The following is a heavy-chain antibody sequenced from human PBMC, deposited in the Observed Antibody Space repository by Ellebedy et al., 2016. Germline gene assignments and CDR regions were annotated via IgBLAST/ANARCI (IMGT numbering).Heavy chain of an antibody. J-gene: IGHJ4*02. V-gene: IGHV4-59*08. CDR3: ARHKFTYYDFWSGYYPFDY. CDR2: IYYSGST. CDR1: GGSISSYY. Sequence: GSLRLSCTVSGGSISSYYWSWIRQPPGKGLEWIGYIYYSGSTNYNPSLKSRVTISVDTSKNQFSLKLSSVTAADTAVYYCARHKFTYYDFWSGYYPFDYWGQGTLVTVSS. D-gene: IGHD3-3*01.